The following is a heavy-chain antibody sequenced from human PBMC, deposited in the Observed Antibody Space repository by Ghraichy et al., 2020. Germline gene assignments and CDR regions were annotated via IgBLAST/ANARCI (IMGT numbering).Heavy chain of an antibody. D-gene: IGHD3-3*01. CDR3: AREDGTSWYYDFWSGSASNWFDP. V-gene: IGHV3-74*01. J-gene: IGHJ5*02. Sequence: GGSLRLSCAASGFTFSSYWMHWVRQAPGKGLVWVSRINSDGSSTSYADSVKGRFTISRDNAKNTLYLQMNSLRAEDTAVYYCAREDGTSWYYDFWSGSASNWFDPWGQGTLVTVSS. CDR2: INSDGSST. CDR1: GFTFSSYW.